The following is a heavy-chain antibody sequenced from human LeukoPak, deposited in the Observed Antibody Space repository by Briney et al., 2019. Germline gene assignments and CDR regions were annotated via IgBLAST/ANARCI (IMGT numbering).Heavy chain of an antibody. CDR3: ARGGATVVAAPGFGS. Sequence: SETLSLTCAVYGGSFSSYYWSWIRQPPGKGLEWIGEINHSGSTNYNPSLKSRVTISVDTSKNQFSLKLSSVTGADTAVYYCARGGATVVAAPGFGSWGQGTLVTVSS. D-gene: IGHD2-15*01. CDR1: GGSFSSYY. J-gene: IGHJ4*02. CDR2: INHSGST. V-gene: IGHV4-34*01.